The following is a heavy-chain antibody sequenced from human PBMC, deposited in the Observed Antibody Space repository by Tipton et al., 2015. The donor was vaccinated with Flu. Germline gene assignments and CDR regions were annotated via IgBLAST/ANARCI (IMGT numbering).Heavy chain of an antibody. D-gene: IGHD1-1*01. CDR2: FYHSGIT. CDR3: ARDKAYNFGTQCYYGLDV. CDR1: GDSVRSDIYY. Sequence: TLSLTCTVSGDSVRSDIYYWSWIRQPPGKGLEWIGFFYHSGITYYSPSLKSRVTISVDTSKNQFSLKLKSVTAADTAIYYCARDKAYNFGTQCYYGLDVWGQGTTVAVSS. V-gene: IGHV4-61*01. J-gene: IGHJ6*02.